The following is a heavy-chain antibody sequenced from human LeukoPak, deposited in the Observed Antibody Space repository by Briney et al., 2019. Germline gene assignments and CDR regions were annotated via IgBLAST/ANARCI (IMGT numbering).Heavy chain of an antibody. Sequence: GGSLRLSCAASGFTFSSYSMNRVRQAPGKGLEWVSSISSSSSYIYYADSVKGRFTISRDNAKNSLYLQMNSLRAEDTAVYYCARDWNYYDSSGYYPYYYGMDVWGQGTTVTVSS. CDR1: GFTFSSYS. CDR2: ISSSSSYI. CDR3: ARDWNYYDSSGYYPYYYGMDV. J-gene: IGHJ6*02. D-gene: IGHD3-22*01. V-gene: IGHV3-21*01.